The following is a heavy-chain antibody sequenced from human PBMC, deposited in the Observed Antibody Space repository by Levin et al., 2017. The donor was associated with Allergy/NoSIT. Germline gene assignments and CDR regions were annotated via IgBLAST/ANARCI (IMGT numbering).Heavy chain of an antibody. V-gene: IGHV3-30*18. CDR3: AKDREACSGTSDTYGMEG. CDR2: ISYDGTNK. Sequence: GGSLRLSCAASGFIFSNYGMHWVRQAPGKGLEWVAAISYDGTNKYYGDDVKGRFSISRDNSKNTVYLQMNSLRTKDTAVYYCAKDREACSGTSDTYGMEGWGQGTSVTVS. J-gene: IGHJ6*02. D-gene: IGHD2-2*01. CDR1: GFIFSNYG.